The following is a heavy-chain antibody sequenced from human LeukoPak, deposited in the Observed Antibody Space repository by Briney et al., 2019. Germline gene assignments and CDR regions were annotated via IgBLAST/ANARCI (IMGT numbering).Heavy chain of an antibody. D-gene: IGHD2-15*01. CDR2: IYYSGST. J-gene: IGHJ6*02. Sequence: PSETLSLTCTVSGGSISSGGYYWSWIRQHPGKGLEWIGYIYYSGSTYYNPSLKSRVTISVDTSKDQFSLKLSSVTAADTAVYYCARLVRIGGSFYHYYGMDVWGQGTTVTVSS. CDR1: GGSISSGGYY. V-gene: IGHV4-31*03. CDR3: ARLVRIGGSFYHYYGMDV.